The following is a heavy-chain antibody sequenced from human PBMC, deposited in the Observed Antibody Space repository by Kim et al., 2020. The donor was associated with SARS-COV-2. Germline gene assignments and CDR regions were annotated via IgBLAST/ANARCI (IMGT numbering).Heavy chain of an antibody. V-gene: IGHV3-30*18. D-gene: IGHD1-26*01. CDR3: ANGARGGYYYYYYGMDV. Sequence: GGSLRLSCAASGFTFSSYGMHWVRQAPGKGLEWVAVISYDGSNKYYADSVKGRFTISRDNSKNTLYLQMNSLRAEDTAVYYCANGARGGYYYYYYGMDVWGQGTTVTVSS. CDR1: GFTFSSYG. CDR2: ISYDGSNK. J-gene: IGHJ6*02.